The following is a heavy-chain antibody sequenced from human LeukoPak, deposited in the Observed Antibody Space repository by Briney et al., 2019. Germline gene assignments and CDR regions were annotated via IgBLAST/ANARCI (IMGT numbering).Heavy chain of an antibody. CDR1: GGFISSYY. CDR3: ARQAGWNSAVYAFDI. J-gene: IGHJ3*02. CDR2: IYYSGST. D-gene: IGHD1-7*01. V-gene: IGHV4-59*08. Sequence: PSETLSLTCTVSGGFISSYYWSWIRQPPGKGLEWIGYIYYSGSTNYNPSLKSRVTISVDTSKNQFSLKLSSVTAADTAVYYCARQAGWNSAVYAFDIWGQGTMVTVSS.